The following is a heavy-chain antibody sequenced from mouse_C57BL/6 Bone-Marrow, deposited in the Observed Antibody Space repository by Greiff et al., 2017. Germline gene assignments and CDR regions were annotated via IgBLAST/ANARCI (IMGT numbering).Heavy chain of an antibody. CDR2: IYPGSGST. Sequence: QVQLQQPGAELVKPGASVKMSCKASGYTFTSYWITWVKQRPGQGLEWIGDIYPGSGSTNYNEKFKSKATLTADTSSSTAYMQPSSLTSEDSADYYGARWRVYYGIFDYWGQGTTLTVSS. V-gene: IGHV1-55*01. J-gene: IGHJ2*01. D-gene: IGHD1-1*01. CDR3: ARWRVYYGIFDY. CDR1: GYTFTSYW.